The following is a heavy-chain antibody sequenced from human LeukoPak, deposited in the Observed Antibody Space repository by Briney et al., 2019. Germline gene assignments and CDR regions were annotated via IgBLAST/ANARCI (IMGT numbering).Heavy chain of an antibody. D-gene: IGHD2/OR15-2a*01. J-gene: IGHJ3*02. CDR1: GYTFINYG. CDR2: ISAHNGDT. Sequence: ASVTVSCQASGYTFINYGLTWVRQALGQGLEGMGWISAHNGDTNYAQKFQGRVTMTTDTSTTTAYMELGRLRTDDTAVYYCVRNSSSAANGFDIWGQGTMVTVSS. CDR3: VRNSSSAANGFDI. V-gene: IGHV1-18*01.